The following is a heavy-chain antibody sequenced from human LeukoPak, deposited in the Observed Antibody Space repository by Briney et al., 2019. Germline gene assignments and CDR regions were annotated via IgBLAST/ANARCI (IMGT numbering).Heavy chain of an antibody. CDR1: GGSISYYY. CDR2: IYYSGST. Sequence: PSETLSLTCTVSGGSISYYYWSWIRQPPGKGLEWIGYIYYSGSTNYNPSLKSRVTISVDTSKNQFSLKLSSVTAADTAVYYCARHIDYWGQGTLVTVSS. J-gene: IGHJ4*02. V-gene: IGHV4-59*08. CDR3: ARHIDY.